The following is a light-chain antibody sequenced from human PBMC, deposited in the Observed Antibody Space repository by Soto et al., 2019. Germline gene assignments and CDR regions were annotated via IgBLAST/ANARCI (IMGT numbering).Light chain of an antibody. J-gene: IGKJ4*01. Sequence: AIRMTQSPSSLSASTGDRVTITCRASQGISSDLAWYQQKPGKAPKLLIYAASTLQSGVPSRFSGIGSGTDFTLTISRLQSEDFATYYCQQYDNYPRTFGGGTKVDTK. CDR3: QQYDNYPRT. CDR1: QGISSD. CDR2: AAS. V-gene: IGKV1-8*01.